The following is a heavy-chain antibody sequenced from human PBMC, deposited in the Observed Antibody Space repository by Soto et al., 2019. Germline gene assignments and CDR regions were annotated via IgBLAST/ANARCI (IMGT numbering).Heavy chain of an antibody. J-gene: IGHJ4*02. CDR1: GGSISSGGYY. CDR3: ARANLPAGYYYGDYEYYVDY. V-gene: IGHV4-31*02. Sequence: SETLSLTCTVSGGSISSGGYYWSWIRQHPGKGLEWIGYIYYSGSTYYNPSLKSRVTISVDTSKNQFSLKLSSVTAADTAVYYCARANLPAGYYYGDYEYYVDYWGQGTLVTISS. D-gene: IGHD4-17*01. CDR2: IYYSGST.